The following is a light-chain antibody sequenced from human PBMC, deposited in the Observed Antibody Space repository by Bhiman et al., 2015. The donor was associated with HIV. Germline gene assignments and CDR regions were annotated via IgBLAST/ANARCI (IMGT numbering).Light chain of an antibody. Sequence: SYVLTQPSSVSVAPGQTARITCGGDNIGRKNVHWYQQRSGQAPVLVISYDSDRPSGIPERFSGSNSGNTATLTISRVEAGDEADYYCQVWDSSSGHPSYVFGTGTKVTVL. CDR1: NIGRKN. V-gene: IGLV3-21*04. J-gene: IGLJ1*01. CDR2: YDS. CDR3: QVWDSSSGHPSYV.